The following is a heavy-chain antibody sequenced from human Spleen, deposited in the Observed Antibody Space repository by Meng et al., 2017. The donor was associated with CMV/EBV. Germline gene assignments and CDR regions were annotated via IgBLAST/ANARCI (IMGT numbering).Heavy chain of an antibody. V-gene: IGHV3-53*01. Sequence: GESLKISCAASGFTVSSNYMSWVRQAPGKGLEWVSVIYSGGSTYYADSVKGRFTISRDNSKNTVSLEMRSLTVEDTAIYYCAKTRNGYGGQDYWGQGALVTVSS. CDR2: IYSGGST. CDR1: GFTVSSNY. J-gene: IGHJ4*02. CDR3: AKTRNGYGGQDY. D-gene: IGHD5-12*01.